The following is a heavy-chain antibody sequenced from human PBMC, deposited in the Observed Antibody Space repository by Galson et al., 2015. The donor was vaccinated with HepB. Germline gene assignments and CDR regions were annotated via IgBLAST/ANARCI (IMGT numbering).Heavy chain of an antibody. J-gene: IGHJ6*02. D-gene: IGHD3-10*01. V-gene: IGHV1-18*04. Sequence: SVKVSCKASGYTFTSYGISWVRQAPGQGLEWMGWISAYNGNTNYAQKLQGRVTMTTDTSTSTAYMELRSLRSDDTAVYYCASGPRGNPYYYGMDVWGQGTTVTVSS. CDR1: GYTFTSYG. CDR3: ASGPRGNPYYYGMDV. CDR2: ISAYNGNT.